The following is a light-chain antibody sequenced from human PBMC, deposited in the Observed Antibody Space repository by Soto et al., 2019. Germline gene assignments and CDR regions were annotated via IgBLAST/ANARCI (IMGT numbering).Light chain of an antibody. J-gene: IGLJ2*01. V-gene: IGLV1-40*01. CDR3: AVWDDSLDGVV. CDR2: SND. Sequence: QSVLTQPPSVSGAPGQRVTISCTGSRSNIGANYDVHWYQQVPGTAPKVLIYSNDQRSSGVPDRFSGSKSGTSASLAISGLQSEDEADYYCAVWDDSLDGVVFGGGTKLTVL. CDR1: RSNIGANYD.